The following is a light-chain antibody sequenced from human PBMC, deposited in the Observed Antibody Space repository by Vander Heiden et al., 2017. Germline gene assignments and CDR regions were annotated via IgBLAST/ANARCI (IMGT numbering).Light chain of an antibody. CDR2: AAS. Sequence: DIQMPQSPSSLSASVGDRVTITCRASENIRNYLNWYQQKPGKAPKLLIFAASSLQTGVPSRFSGSGFGTDFTLTISSLQPEDFATYYCQQSYTTVWTFGQGTTVEIK. J-gene: IGKJ1*01. CDR1: ENIRNY. CDR3: QQSYTTVWT. V-gene: IGKV1-39*01.